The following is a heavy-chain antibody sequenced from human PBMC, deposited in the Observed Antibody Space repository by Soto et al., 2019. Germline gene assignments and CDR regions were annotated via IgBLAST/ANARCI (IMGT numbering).Heavy chain of an antibody. CDR2: ISGSGGST. CDR1: GFTFSSYA. CDR3: AKSTGYSYGTNFGY. D-gene: IGHD5-18*01. V-gene: IGHV3-23*01. J-gene: IGHJ4*02. Sequence: GGSLRLSCAASGFTFSSYAMSWVRQAPGKGLEWVSAISGSGGSTYYADSVKGRFTISRDNSKNTLYLQMNSLRAEDTAVYYCAKSTGYSYGTNFGYWGQGTLVTVSA.